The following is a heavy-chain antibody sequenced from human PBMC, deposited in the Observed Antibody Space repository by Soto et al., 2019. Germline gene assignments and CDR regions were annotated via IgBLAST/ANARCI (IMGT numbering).Heavy chain of an antibody. V-gene: IGHV4-39*01. D-gene: IGHD2-2*01. CDR3: ARHLLYCSSTSCYGVYSDY. CDR1: GGSISSSSYY. CDR2: IYYSGST. J-gene: IGHJ4*02. Sequence: PSETLSLTCTVSGGSISSSSYYWGWIRQPPGKGLEWIGSIYYSGSTYYNPSLKSRVTISVDTSKNQFSLKLSSVTAADTAVYYCARHLLYCSSTSCYGVYSDYWGQGTLVTVSS.